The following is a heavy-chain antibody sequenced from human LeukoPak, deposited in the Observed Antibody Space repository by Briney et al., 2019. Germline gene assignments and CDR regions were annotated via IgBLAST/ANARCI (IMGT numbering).Heavy chain of an antibody. CDR1: GGTFSSYA. J-gene: IGHJ3*02. CDR3: ASREGGYYSQGAFDI. Sequence: VASVKVSCKASGGTFSSYAISWVRQAPGQGLEWMGGIIPIFGTANYAQKFQGRVTITADESTSTAYMELSSLRSEDTAVYYCASREGGYYSQGAFDIWGQGTMVTVSS. V-gene: IGHV1-69*13. D-gene: IGHD3-22*01. CDR2: IIPIFGTA.